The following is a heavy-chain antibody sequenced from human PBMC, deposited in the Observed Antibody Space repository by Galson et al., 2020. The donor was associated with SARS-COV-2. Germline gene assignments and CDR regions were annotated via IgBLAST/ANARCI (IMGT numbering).Heavy chain of an antibody. CDR3: SREGWQGGY. D-gene: IGHD6-19*01. CDR1: GFTLNDFW. J-gene: IGHJ4*02. V-gene: IGHV3-7*01. Sequence: GGSLSLSCEVSGFTLNDFWMSWFRQAPGKGLEWVANIKGDGSETNYADFVKGRFSISRDNAANSLYLQMNSLRVEDSAVYYCSREGWQGGYWGQGTRVTVSS. CDR2: IKGDGSET.